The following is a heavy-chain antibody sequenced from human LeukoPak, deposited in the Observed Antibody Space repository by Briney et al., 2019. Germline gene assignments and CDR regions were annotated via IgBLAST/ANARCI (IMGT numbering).Heavy chain of an antibody. Sequence: SETLSLTCAVYGGSFSGDYWSWIRQPPGKGLEWIGEINHSGSANYNPSLKSRVTISVDTSKNQFSLKVTSVTAADTAVYYCARPNQYYFDYWGQGTLVTVSS. J-gene: IGHJ4*02. CDR1: GGSFSGDY. CDR3: ARPNQYYFDY. D-gene: IGHD1-14*01. V-gene: IGHV4-34*01. CDR2: INHSGSA.